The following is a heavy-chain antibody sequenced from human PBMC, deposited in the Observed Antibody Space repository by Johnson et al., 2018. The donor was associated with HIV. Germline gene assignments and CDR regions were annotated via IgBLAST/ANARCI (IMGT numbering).Heavy chain of an antibody. CDR1: GFTFSSCG. V-gene: IGHV3-20*04. D-gene: IGHD6-13*01. CDR2: INWNGGST. CDR3: AKDQWSSSWTNDAFDI. J-gene: IGHJ3*02. Sequence: VQLVESGGGVVQPGRSLRLSCAASGFTFSSCGMHWVRQAPGKGLEWVSGINWNGGSTGYADSVKGRFTLSSEKAKNSLYMQMNSLRAEDTALYYCAKDQWSSSWTNDAFDIGGQGTMVTVSS.